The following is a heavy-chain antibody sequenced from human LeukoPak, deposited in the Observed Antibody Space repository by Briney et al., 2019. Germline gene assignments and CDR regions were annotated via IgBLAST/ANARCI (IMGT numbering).Heavy chain of an antibody. V-gene: IGHV1-2*02. CDR1: GYTFTGYY. CDR2: INPNSGGT. D-gene: IGHD2-2*02. Sequence: ASVKVSCKASGYTFTGYYMHWVRQAPGQGLEWMGWINPNSGGTNYAQKFQGRVTMTRDTSISTAYTELSRLRSDDTAVYYCARDLYRYTLVGYFDYWGQGTLVTVSS. CDR3: ARDLYRYTLVGYFDY. J-gene: IGHJ4*02.